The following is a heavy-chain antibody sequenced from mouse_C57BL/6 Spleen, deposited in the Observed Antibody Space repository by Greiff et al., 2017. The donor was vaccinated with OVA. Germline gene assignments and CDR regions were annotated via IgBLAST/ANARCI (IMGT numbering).Heavy chain of an antibody. CDR2: IDPSDSYT. D-gene: IGHD3-2*02. V-gene: IGHV1-59*01. CDR3: ARKLRSYYYAMDY. J-gene: IGHJ4*01. Sequence: QVQLQQPGAELVRPGTSVKLSCKASGYTFTSYWMHWVKQRPGQGLEWIGVIDPSDSYTNYNQKFKGKATLTVDKSSSTAYMQISSLTSEDSAVYYCARKLRSYYYAMDYWGQGTSVTVSS. CDR1: GYTFTSYW.